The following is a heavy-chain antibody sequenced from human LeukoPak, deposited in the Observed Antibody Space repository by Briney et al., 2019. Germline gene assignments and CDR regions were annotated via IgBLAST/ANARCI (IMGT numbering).Heavy chain of an antibody. J-gene: IGHJ4*02. Sequence: SETLSLTCTVSGGSISSYYWSWIRQPPGKGLEWIGYIYYSGSTNYNPSLKSRVTISVDTSKNQFSLKLSSVTAADTAVYYCARHAPTVRGVAGYDYWGQGTLVTVSS. D-gene: IGHD3-10*01. V-gene: IGHV4-59*08. CDR3: ARHAPTVRGVAGYDY. CDR1: GGSISSYY. CDR2: IYYSGST.